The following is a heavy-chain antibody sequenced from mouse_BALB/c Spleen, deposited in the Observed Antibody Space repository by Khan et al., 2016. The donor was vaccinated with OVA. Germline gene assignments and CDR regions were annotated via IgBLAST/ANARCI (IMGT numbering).Heavy chain of an antibody. CDR1: GYSITSEFA. CDR2: ISYSGNT. J-gene: IGHJ3*01. V-gene: IGHV3-2*02. CDR3: ARKDYYDYDPFPY. Sequence: EVELVESGPGLVKPSQSLSLTCTVTGYSITSEFAWNWIRQFPGNKLEWMGYISYSGNTRYNPSLKSLISITRDTSRNQFFLQLNSVTTEDTATDYCARKDYYDYDPFPYWGQGTLGTVSA. D-gene: IGHD2-4*01.